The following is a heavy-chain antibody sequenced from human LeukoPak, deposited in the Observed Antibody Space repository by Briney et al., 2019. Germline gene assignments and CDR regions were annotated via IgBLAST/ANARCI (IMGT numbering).Heavy chain of an antibody. J-gene: IGHJ4*02. CDR1: GGSISGSSYY. Sequence: SETLSLTCTVSGGSISGSSYYWGWIRQPPGKGLEWIGSIYYSGSTYYNPSLKSRVTIPVDTSKNQFSLKLSSVTAADTAVYYCARLIPMRYYDSSGYFDYWGQGTLVTVSS. CDR2: IYYSGST. D-gene: IGHD3-22*01. V-gene: IGHV4-39*01. CDR3: ARLIPMRYYDSSGYFDY.